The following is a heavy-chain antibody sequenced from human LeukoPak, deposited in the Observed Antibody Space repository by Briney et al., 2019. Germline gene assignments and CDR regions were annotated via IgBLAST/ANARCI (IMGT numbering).Heavy chain of an antibody. CDR1: GYTFTGYY. V-gene: IGHV1-2*02. J-gene: IGHJ5*02. D-gene: IGHD6-6*01. CDR2: INPNSGGT. Sequence: ASVKVSCKASGYTFTGYYMHGVRQAPGQGLEWMGWINPNSGGTNYAQKFQGRVTMTKDTSISTAYMELSRLRSDDTAVYYCARPIAARRFWFDPWGQGTLVTVSS. CDR3: ARPIAARRFWFDP.